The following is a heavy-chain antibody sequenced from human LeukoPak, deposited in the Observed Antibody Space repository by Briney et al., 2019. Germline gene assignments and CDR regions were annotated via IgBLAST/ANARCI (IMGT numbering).Heavy chain of an antibody. V-gene: IGHV1-18*01. J-gene: IGHJ4*02. Sequence: SVKVSCKTSGYTFSNFGINWVRQAPGQGLEWMGWISGNNDNPNYGQKFQGRLTVTTDTSTSTAYMELRNLRFDDTAVYYCARDGTSTDDYWGQGTLVTVSS. CDR1: GYTFSNFG. D-gene: IGHD2-2*01. CDR3: ARDGTSTDDY. CDR2: ISGNNDNP.